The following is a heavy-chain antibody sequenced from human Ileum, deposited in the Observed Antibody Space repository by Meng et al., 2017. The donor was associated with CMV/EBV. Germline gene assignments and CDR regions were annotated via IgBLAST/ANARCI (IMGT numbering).Heavy chain of an antibody. CDR1: YRSFRDYL. CDR3: ARGQRITLVRGGRFDP. Sequence: YYRSFRDYLWAWLRPPPGKGLGCLGELNHSGRTNYNPSLKSRVTISVDTSKNQFSLKLSSVTAADTAVYYCARGQRITLVRGGRFDPWGQGTLVTVSS. D-gene: IGHD3-10*01. CDR2: LNHSGRT. V-gene: IGHV4-34*01. J-gene: IGHJ5*02.